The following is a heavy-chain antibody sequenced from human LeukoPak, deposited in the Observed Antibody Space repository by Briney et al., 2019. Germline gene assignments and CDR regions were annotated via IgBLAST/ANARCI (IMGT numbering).Heavy chain of an antibody. V-gene: IGHV3-48*01. CDR2: ISSSSSTI. J-gene: IGHJ6*03. CDR3: ARETEFYGYDPSYYYYYYMDV. Sequence: PGGSLRLSCAASGFTFSSYSMNWVRQAPGKGLEWVSYISSSSSTIYYADSVKGRLTISRDNAKNSLYLQMNSLRAEDTAVYYCARETEFYGYDPSYYYYYYMDVWGKGTTVTVSS. D-gene: IGHD5-18*01. CDR1: GFTFSSYS.